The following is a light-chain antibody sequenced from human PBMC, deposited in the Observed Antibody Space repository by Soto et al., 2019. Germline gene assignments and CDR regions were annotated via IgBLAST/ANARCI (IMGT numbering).Light chain of an antibody. CDR3: QQYNKWPPYT. J-gene: IGKJ2*01. CDR2: GAS. V-gene: IGKV3-15*01. Sequence: EIVMTQSPANLSVSPGERATLSCRASQSVSSNLAWYQQKPGQGPRLLIYGASTRATSIPARFSGSGSGTEFTRTISRLQSEDFAVYYCQQYNKWPPYTFGQGTKLEIK. CDR1: QSVSSN.